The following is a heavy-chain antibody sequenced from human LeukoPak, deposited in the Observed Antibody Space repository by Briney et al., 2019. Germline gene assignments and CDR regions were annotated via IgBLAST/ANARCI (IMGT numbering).Heavy chain of an antibody. CDR3: TRGPQYCSDGSCYSYAFDI. CDR2: IHYSGTT. CDR1: GGSISSGGYY. V-gene: IGHV4-31*03. Sequence: SETLSLTCTVSGGSISSGGYYWSWIRQHPGMGLEWIGHIHYSGTTHYNPSLKSRVIMSVDTSKNQFSLKLNSVTAADTAVYYCTRGPQYCSDGSCYSYAFDIWGQGTMVTVSS. J-gene: IGHJ3*02. D-gene: IGHD2-15*01.